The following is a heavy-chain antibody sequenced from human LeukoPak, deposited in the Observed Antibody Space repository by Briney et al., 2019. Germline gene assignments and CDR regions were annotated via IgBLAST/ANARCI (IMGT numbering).Heavy chain of an antibody. J-gene: IGHJ3*02. CDR1: GYTFTSYY. CDR3: ARGGVVVITSWYAFDI. V-gene: IGHV1-46*01. Sequence: GASVKVSCKASGYTFTSYYMHWVRQAPGQGLEWMGIINPSGGSTSYAQKFQGRVTMTRDMSTSTVYMELCSLRSEDTAVYYCARGGVVVITSWYAFDIWGQGTMVAVSS. CDR2: INPSGGST. D-gene: IGHD3-22*01.